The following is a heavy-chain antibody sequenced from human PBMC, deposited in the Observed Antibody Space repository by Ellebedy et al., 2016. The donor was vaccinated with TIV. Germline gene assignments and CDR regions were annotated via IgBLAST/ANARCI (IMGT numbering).Heavy chain of an antibody. J-gene: IGHJ4*02. CDR3: ARRGYCSGGSCASVPFDY. CDR1: GFTFSTSA. D-gene: IGHD2-15*01. V-gene: IGHV3-21*01. CDR2: INNVGSHI. Sequence: PGGSLRLSCAASGFTFSTSALNWVRQAPGKGLEWVSSINNVGSHIYYADSVRGRFTISRDNAKNSVFLQMNSLRAEDTAVYYCARRGYCSGGSCASVPFDYWGQGTLVTVSS.